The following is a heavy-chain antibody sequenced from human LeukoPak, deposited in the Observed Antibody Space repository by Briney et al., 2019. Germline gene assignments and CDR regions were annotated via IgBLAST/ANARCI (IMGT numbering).Heavy chain of an antibody. J-gene: IGHJ4*02. CDR1: RGAFSTYA. Sequence: SVKVSCKASRGAFSTYAINWVRQAPGQGLEWMGGIIPIFGTANYAQKFQGRVTITAGESTSTAYMELSSLRSEDTAVYYCARDLLVGATVIDYWGQGTLVTISS. D-gene: IGHD1-26*01. CDR3: ARDLLVGATVIDY. CDR2: IIPIFGTA. V-gene: IGHV1-69*13.